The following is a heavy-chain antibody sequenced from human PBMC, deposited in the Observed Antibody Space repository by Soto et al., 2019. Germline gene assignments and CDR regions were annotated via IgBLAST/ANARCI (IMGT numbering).Heavy chain of an antibody. D-gene: IGHD2-8*02. CDR2: ILVGGST. CDR3: AKATATGGGAFEI. V-gene: IGHV3-23*01. J-gene: IGHJ3*02. CDR1: GFICSSYD. Sequence: GGSLRLSCAVSGFICSSYDMSWVRQAPGKGLEWVSTILVGGSTHYEDSVKGRFTISRDTSKNTVYLQMNSLTAGDTAVYYCAKATATGGGAFEIYGQGTLVTVS.